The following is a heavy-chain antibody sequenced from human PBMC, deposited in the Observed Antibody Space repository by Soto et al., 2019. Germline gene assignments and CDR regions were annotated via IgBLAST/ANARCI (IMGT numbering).Heavy chain of an antibody. CDR2: IYYSGST. V-gene: IGHV4-31*03. CDR3: ARDYGGNSKYYYYGMDV. J-gene: IGHJ6*02. Sequence: SETLSLTCTVSGGSISSGGYYWSWIRQHPGKGLEWIGYIYYSGSTYYNPSLKSRVTISVDTSKNQFSLKLSSVTAADTAVYYCARDYGGNSKYYYYGMDVWGQGTMVTVSS. D-gene: IGHD4-17*01. CDR1: GGSISSGGYY.